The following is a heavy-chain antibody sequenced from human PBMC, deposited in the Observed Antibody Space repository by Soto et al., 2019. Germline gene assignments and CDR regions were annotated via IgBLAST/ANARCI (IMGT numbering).Heavy chain of an antibody. CDR3: VRDTYFSDSSSYTRCFDF. Sequence: EVQLVESGGGLVQPGGSLRLSCSVSGFTLSDHYIDWVRQAPGKGLEWVGRSRNQANGYSTIYAASVKGRFTTSRDDSKNLAYLQMESLRTDDTAVYYGVRDTYFSDSSSYTRCFDFWGQGALVTVSS. V-gene: IGHV3-72*01. CDR1: GFTLSDHY. D-gene: IGHD3-22*01. J-gene: IGHJ4*02. CDR2: SRNQANGYST.